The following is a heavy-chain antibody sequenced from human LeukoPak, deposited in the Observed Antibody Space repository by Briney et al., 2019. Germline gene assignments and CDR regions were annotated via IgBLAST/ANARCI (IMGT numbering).Heavy chain of an antibody. Sequence: GGSLRLSCSASGFTFSTYAMHWVRQAPGKGLEYVSAVGTNGISTYYADSVRGRFTISRDNAKNSLYLQMNSLRAEDTAVYYCARESYYYDSSGYGNYAFDIWGQGTMVTVSS. CDR1: GFTFSTYA. CDR2: VGTNGIST. CDR3: ARESYYYDSSGYGNYAFDI. V-gene: IGHV3-64*04. D-gene: IGHD3-22*01. J-gene: IGHJ3*02.